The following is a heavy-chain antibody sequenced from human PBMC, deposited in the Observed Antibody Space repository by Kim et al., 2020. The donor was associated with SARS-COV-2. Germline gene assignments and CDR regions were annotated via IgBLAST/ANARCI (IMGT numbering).Heavy chain of an antibody. CDR2: IYHSGST. V-gene: IGHV4-38-2*02. Sequence: SETLSLTCTVSGYSISSGYYWGWIRQPPGKGLEWIGSIYHSGSTYYNPSLKSRVTISVDTSKNQFSLKLSSVTAADTAVYYCARDLYCSSTSCPPYYYYG. CDR3: ARDLYCSSTSCPPYYYYG. CDR1: GYSISSGYY. J-gene: IGHJ6*01. D-gene: IGHD2-2*01.